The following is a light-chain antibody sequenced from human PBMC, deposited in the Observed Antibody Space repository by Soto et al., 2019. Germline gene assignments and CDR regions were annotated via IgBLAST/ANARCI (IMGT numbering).Light chain of an antibody. Sequence: EIVLTQSPGTLSLSPGERATLSCRASQSVSSSYLARYQQKPGQAPRLLIYGASSRATGIPDRFSGSGSGTDFTLTISRLEPEDFAVYYCQQRQYWPPITFGQGTRLEIK. CDR3: QQRQYWPPIT. CDR2: GAS. J-gene: IGKJ5*01. V-gene: IGKV3D-20*02. CDR1: QSVSSSY.